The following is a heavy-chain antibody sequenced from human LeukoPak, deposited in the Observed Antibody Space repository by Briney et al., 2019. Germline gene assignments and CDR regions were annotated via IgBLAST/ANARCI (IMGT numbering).Heavy chain of an antibody. CDR1: GFSSYSYG. CDR3: VKDCGLGGSRDY. V-gene: IGHV3-30*02. J-gene: IGHJ4*02. D-gene: IGHD1-26*01. CDR2: IPFSGRDE. Sequence: PGGSLRLSCAPFGFSSYSYGLHSVRQAPGKGLESVTFIPFSGRDENYADSVRGRFNISRDNSKKTVYLQMNSLRPDDTGIYYCVKDCGLGGSRDYWGQGTLVTVSS.